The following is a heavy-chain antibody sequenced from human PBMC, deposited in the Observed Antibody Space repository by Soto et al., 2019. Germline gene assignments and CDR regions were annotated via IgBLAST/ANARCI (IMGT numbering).Heavy chain of an antibody. V-gene: IGHV5-51*01. D-gene: IGHD3-22*01. J-gene: IGHJ5*01. Sequence: PGESLKISCQGSGYIFTKHWIAWVRQKPGKGLEWIGIIDPVASDERLRPSFERQATISVDKSNKTSILRRDKLKTSATATYFCARRALDPSGHYCPDNWFDSWGQGTQVTVSS. CDR3: ARRALDPSGHYCPDNWFDS. CDR2: IDPVASDE. CDR1: GYIFTKHW.